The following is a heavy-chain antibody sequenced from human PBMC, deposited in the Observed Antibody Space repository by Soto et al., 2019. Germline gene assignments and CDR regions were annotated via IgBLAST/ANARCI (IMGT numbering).Heavy chain of an antibody. J-gene: IGHJ4*02. V-gene: IGHV1-69*06. D-gene: IGHD3-3*01. CDR2: IIPIFGTA. CDR3: ARDLTGGPTYYDFWSGYSPVDY. CDR1: GGTFSSYA. Sequence: SVKVSCKASGGTFSSYAISWVRQAPGQGLEWMGVIIPIFGTANYAQKFQGRVSITGDTSTSTVHMELNGLRSEDTAVYYCARDLTGGPTYYDFWSGYSPVDYWGLGTLVTVSS.